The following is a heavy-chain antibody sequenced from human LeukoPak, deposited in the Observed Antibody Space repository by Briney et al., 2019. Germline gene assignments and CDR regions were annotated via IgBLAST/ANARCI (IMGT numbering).Heavy chain of an antibody. CDR3: ARDRGWLQFYNWFDP. CDR2: ISYDGSNK. CDR1: GFTFSSYA. Sequence: GRSLRLSCAASGFTFSSYAMHWVRQAPGKGLEWVAVISYDGSNKYYADSVKGRFTISRDNSKNTLSLQVNSLRAEDTAVYYCARDRGWLQFYNWFDPWGQGTLVTVSS. J-gene: IGHJ5*02. V-gene: IGHV3-30-3*01. D-gene: IGHD5-24*01.